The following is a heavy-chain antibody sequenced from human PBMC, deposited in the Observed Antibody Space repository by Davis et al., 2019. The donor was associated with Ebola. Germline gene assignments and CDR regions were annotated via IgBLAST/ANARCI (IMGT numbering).Heavy chain of an antibody. J-gene: IGHJ6*04. CDR3: ARDWEYTTTFEWGLARRGYYGMDV. V-gene: IGHV3-7*03. D-gene: IGHD1-26*01. Sequence: GESLKISCAASGFSFRSYWMTWVRQAPGKGLEWVANIKEDGSEKAYLDSVKGRFSISRDSSKNTLYLQMHSLRAEDTAVYYCARDWEYTTTFEWGLARRGYYGMDVWGKGTTVTVSS. CDR1: GFSFRSYW. CDR2: IKEDGSEK.